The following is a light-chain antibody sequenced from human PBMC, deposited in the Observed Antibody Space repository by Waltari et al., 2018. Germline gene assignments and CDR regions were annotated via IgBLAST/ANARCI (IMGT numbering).Light chain of an antibody. CDR3: QQYNNWLT. CDR1: QSVGNN. CDR2: RIS. J-gene: IGKJ4*01. Sequence: ETVMTQSPATLSVSPGERATLSCRASQSVGNNLAWYQQKPGQAPRLLIFRISTRATGVPARFSGSGSGTDFTLTINSLLSEDFAVYYCQQYNNWLTFGGGTKVEVK. V-gene: IGKV3-15*01.